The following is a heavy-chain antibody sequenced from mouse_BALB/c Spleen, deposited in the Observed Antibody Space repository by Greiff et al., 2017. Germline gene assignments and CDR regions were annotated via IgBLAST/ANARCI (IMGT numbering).Heavy chain of an antibody. Sequence: DVKLQESGPELVKPGASVKISCKASGYSFTGYFMNWVKQSHGKSLEWIGRINPYNGDTFYNQKFKGKATLTVDKSSSTAHMELLSLTSEDSAVYYCGREVLYGNYEYYAMDYWGQGTSVTVSS. CDR2: INPYNGDT. D-gene: IGHD2-10*02. V-gene: IGHV1-37*01. CDR1: GYSFTGYF. CDR3: GREVLYGNYEYYAMDY. J-gene: IGHJ4*01.